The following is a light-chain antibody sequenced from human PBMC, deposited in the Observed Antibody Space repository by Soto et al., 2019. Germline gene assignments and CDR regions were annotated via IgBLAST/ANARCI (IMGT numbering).Light chain of an antibody. CDR2: GAA. CDR3: QHYTSSLWT. Sequence: EIVLTQSPGTLSLSPVERATLSCRASQDVSSASLAWYQQKPGQAPRLLIYGAASRATGIPDRFSGSGSGTDFSLTISRLEPEDFAVYYCQHYTSSLWTFGQGTKVDIK. J-gene: IGKJ1*01. CDR1: QDVSSAS. V-gene: IGKV3-20*01.